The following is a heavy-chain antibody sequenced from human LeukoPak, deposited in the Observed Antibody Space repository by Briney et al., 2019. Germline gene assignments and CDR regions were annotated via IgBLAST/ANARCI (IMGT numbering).Heavy chain of an antibody. Sequence: PGGSLRLSCAASGFSFDDHAMHWVRQAPGKGLEWVSGISWNSNSIGYADSVKGRFTISRDNAKNSLYLQMNSLTSEDTALYYCAKDKYSSSLSEFGYWGRGTLVTVSS. CDR1: GFSFDDHA. J-gene: IGHJ4*02. CDR3: AKDKYSSSLSEFGY. V-gene: IGHV3-9*01. D-gene: IGHD6-13*01. CDR2: ISWNSNSI.